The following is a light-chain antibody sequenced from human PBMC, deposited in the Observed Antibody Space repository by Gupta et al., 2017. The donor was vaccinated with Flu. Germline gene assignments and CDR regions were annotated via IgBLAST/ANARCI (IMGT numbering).Light chain of an antibody. V-gene: IGKV2-24*01. Sequence: DIVMTQTPLSSPVTVGQPASISCRSSQSRVHSDGNNYLGWLQQKPDQPPRLIIYKNSNRCFGVTDRFSGSGEAKDFTLKSSRGEDEDGGVYYCNQDKPLHTFGQGTKLDIK. CDR2: KNS. CDR1: QSRVHSDGNNY. CDR3: NQDKPLHT. J-gene: IGKJ2*01.